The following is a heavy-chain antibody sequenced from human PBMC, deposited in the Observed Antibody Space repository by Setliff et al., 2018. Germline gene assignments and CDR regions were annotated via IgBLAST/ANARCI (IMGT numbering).Heavy chain of an antibody. J-gene: IGHJ6*03. CDR1: GDSINDSY. Sequence: SETLSLTCTVSGDSINDSYWSWIRQPAGQVLEWIEQIYTSWSTNYNPSLKSRVTISVDTSKNQFSMKLRSVTAADTAVYYCARMSGFLYIDVWGKGTTVTVSS. CDR3: ARMSGFLYIDV. CDR2: IYTSWST. V-gene: IGHV4-4*07. D-gene: IGHD3-3*01.